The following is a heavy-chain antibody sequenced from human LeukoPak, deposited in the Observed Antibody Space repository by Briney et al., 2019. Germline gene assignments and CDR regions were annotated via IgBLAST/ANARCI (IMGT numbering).Heavy chain of an antibody. J-gene: IGHJ4*02. CDR1: GFTFSSSA. Sequence: PGGSLRLSCAASGFTFSSSAMSWVRQAPGKGLEWVSAISDRGDRTWDADSVKGRVTISRDNYKNTLFLQMNSLRAEDTAIYYCAKDSYDSSGSRYDYWGQGTLVTVSS. CDR3: AKDSYDSSGSRYDY. V-gene: IGHV3-23*01. CDR2: ISDRGDRT. D-gene: IGHD3-22*01.